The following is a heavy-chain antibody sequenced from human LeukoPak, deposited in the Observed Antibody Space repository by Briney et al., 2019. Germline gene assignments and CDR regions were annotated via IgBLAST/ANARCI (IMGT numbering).Heavy chain of an antibody. Sequence: SETLSPTCTVSGGSISSYYWSWIRQPPGKGLGWIGYIYCSGSTNYNPSLKSRVTISVDTSKNQFSLKLSSVTAADTAVYYCARDGDCSGGSCYSLDAFDIWGQGTMVTVSS. CDR2: IYCSGST. CDR3: ARDGDCSGGSCYSLDAFDI. J-gene: IGHJ3*02. CDR1: GGSISSYY. V-gene: IGHV4-59*01. D-gene: IGHD2-15*01.